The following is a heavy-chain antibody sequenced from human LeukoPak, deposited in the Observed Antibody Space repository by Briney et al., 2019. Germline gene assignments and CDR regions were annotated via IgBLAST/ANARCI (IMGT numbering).Heavy chain of an antibody. D-gene: IGHD5-24*01. Sequence: GGSLRLSCAASGLTFNIYGMHWVRQAPGKGLEWVAVIWYDGNTKYYADSVKGRFTISRDNSKNTLYLQMKRLRVEDTAMYYCAKGEMATGYFDYWGQGTLVTVSS. V-gene: IGHV3-33*06. CDR3: AKGEMATGYFDY. CDR1: GLTFNIYG. J-gene: IGHJ4*02. CDR2: IWYDGNTK.